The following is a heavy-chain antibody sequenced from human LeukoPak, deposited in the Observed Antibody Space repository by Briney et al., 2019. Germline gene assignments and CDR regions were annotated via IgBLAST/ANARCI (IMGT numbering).Heavy chain of an antibody. CDR3: AKGTTMIPEEGDAFDI. J-gene: IGHJ3*02. CDR2: ISGSGGST. CDR1: GFTFSSYA. D-gene: IGHD3-22*01. Sequence: QPGGSLRLSCAASGFTFSSYAMSWVRQAPGKGLEWVSAISGSGGSTYYADSVKGRFTISRDNSKNTLYLQMNSLRAEDTAVYYCAKGTTMIPEEGDAFDIWGQGTMVTVSS. V-gene: IGHV3-23*01.